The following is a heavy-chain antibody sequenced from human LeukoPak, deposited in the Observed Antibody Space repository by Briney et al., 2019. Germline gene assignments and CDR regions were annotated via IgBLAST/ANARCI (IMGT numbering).Heavy chain of an antibody. CDR1: GFTFSSYA. V-gene: IGHV3-23*01. D-gene: IGHD2-15*01. CDR3: ARDPAYHVVVVAATPDFGFDY. CDR2: ISGSGGST. Sequence: GGSLRLSCAASGFTFSSYAMSWVRQAPGKGPEWVSAISGSGGSTYYADSVKGRFTISRDNSKNTLYLQMNSLRAEDTAVYYCARDPAYHVVVVAATPDFGFDYWGQGTLVTVSS. J-gene: IGHJ4*02.